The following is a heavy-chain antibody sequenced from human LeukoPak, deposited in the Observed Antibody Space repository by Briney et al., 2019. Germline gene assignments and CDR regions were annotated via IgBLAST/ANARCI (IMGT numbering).Heavy chain of an antibody. CDR1: GDSISSYY. D-gene: IGHD1-26*01. Sequence: SETLSLTCTVSGDSISSYYWSWIRQPPGKGLEWIGYIYYSGSTNYNPSLKSRVTILVDTSKNQFSLKLSSVTAADTAVYYCAKDRSDAFDIWGQGAMVTVSS. J-gene: IGHJ3*02. V-gene: IGHV4-59*01. CDR2: IYYSGST. CDR3: AKDRSDAFDI.